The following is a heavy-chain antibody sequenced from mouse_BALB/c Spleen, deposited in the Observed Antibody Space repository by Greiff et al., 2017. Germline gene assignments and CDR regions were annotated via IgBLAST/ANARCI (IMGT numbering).Heavy chain of an antibody. CDR3: ARSEGSSYKGYYFDY. CDR2: INPGSGGT. Sequence: VQLQQSGAELVRPGTSVKVSCKASGYAFTNYLIEWVKQRPGQGLEWIGVINPGSGGTNYNEKFKGKATLTADKSSSTAYMQLSSLTSDDSAVYFCARSEGSSYKGYYFDYWGQGTTLTVSS. D-gene: IGHD1-1*01. J-gene: IGHJ2*01. CDR1: GYAFTNYL. V-gene: IGHV1-54*01.